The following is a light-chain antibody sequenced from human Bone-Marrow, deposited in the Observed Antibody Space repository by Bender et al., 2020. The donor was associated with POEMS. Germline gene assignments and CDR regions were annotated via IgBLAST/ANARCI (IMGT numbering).Light chain of an antibody. J-gene: IGLJ3*02. CDR2: EAT. Sequence: QSALTQPASVSGSPGQSITIPCTGTSSDVGGYKYVSWYQQHPGKAPRLVIYEATNRPSGISSRFSGSKSGNTASLTISGLQAEDEADYYCSSYTSTNTWVFGGGTKLTVL. CDR3: SSYTSTNTWV. CDR1: SSDVGGYKY. V-gene: IGLV2-14*01.